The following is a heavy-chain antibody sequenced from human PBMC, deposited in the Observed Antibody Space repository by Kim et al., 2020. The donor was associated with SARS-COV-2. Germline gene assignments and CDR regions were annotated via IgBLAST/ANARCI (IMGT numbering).Heavy chain of an antibody. V-gene: IGHV4-59*01. CDR3: AGYSSSSLIVRPINDAFDI. D-gene: IGHD6-6*01. CDR2: IYYSGST. J-gene: IGHJ3*02. CDR1: GGSISSYY. Sequence: SETLSLTCTVSGGSISSYYWSWIRQPPGKGLEWIGYIYYSGSTNYNPSLKSRVTISVDTSKNQFSLKLSSVTAADTAVYYCAGYSSSSLIVRPINDAFDIWGQGTMVTVSS.